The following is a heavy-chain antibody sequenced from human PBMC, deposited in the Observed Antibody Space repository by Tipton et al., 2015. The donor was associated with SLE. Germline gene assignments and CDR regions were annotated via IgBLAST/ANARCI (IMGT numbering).Heavy chain of an antibody. CDR3: AKDLEGYYYDSSGIDY. CDR2: IRYDGSNK. D-gene: IGHD3-22*01. V-gene: IGHV3-30*02. CDR1: GFTFSSYN. Sequence: SGFTFSSYNMHWVRQAPGKGLEWVAFIRYDGSNKYYADSVKGRFTISRDNSKNTLYLQMNSLRAEDTAVYYCAKDLEGYYYDSSGIDYWGQGTLVTVSS. J-gene: IGHJ4*02.